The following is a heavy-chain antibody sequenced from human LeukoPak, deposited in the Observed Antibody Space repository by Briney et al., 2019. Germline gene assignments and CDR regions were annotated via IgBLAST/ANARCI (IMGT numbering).Heavy chain of an antibody. Sequence: SVKVSCKASGGTFSSYAISWVRQAPGQGLEWMGRIIPILGIANYAQKFQGRVTITADKSTSTAYMELSSLRSEDTAVYYCARDPGVAAAGYFDYWGQGTLVTVSS. V-gene: IGHV1-69*04. J-gene: IGHJ4*02. CDR3: ARDPGVAAAGYFDY. CDR1: GGTFSSYA. D-gene: IGHD6-13*01. CDR2: IIPILGIA.